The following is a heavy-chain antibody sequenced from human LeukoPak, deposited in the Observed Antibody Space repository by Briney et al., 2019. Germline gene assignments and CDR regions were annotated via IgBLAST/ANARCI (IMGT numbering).Heavy chain of an antibody. D-gene: IGHD3-22*01. CDR2: INPNSGGT. CDR3: ARAGPDYYDTSGPFDY. V-gene: IGHV1-2*04. CDR1: GYTFTGYY. Sequence: ASVKFSCKASGYTFTGYYMHWVRQAPGQGLEWMGWINPNSGGTNYAQKFQGWVTMTRDTSNSTAYMDLSRLRSDDTAVYYCARAGPDYYDTSGPFDYWGQGTLVTVSS. J-gene: IGHJ4*02.